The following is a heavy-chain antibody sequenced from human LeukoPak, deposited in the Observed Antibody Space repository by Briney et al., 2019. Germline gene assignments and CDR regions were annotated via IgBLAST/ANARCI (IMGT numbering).Heavy chain of an antibody. CDR3: ARDSTIFGVVILDY. CDR1: GYTFTGYY. D-gene: IGHD3-3*01. J-gene: IGHJ4*02. CDR2: INPNSGGT. Sequence: GASVRVSCKVSGYTFTGYYMHWVRQAPGQGLEWMGWINPNSGGTNYAQKFQGRVTMTRDTSISTAYMELSRLRSDDTAVYYCARDSTIFGVVILDYWGQGTLVTVSS. V-gene: IGHV1-2*02.